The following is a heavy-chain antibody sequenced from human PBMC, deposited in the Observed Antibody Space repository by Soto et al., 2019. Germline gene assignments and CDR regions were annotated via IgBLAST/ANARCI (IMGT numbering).Heavy chain of an antibody. J-gene: IGHJ4*02. CDR2: IYHSGST. CDR3: ARVKADYDFWSGYYLRYYFDY. V-gene: IGHV4-30-2*01. D-gene: IGHD3-3*01. Sequence: SETLSLTCAVSGGSISSGGYSWSWIRQPPGKGLEWIGYIYHSGSTYYNPSLKSRVTISVERSKNQFSLKLSSVTAADTAVYYCARVKADYDFWSGYYLRYYFDYWGQGTLVTVSS. CDR1: GGSISSGGYS.